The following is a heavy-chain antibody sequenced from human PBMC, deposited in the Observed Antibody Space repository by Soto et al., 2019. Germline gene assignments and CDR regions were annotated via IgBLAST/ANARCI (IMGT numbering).Heavy chain of an antibody. CDR1: GGSISSYY. J-gene: IGHJ4*02. D-gene: IGHD5-12*01. Sequence: SETLSLTCTVSGGSISSYYWSWIRQPPGKGLEWIGYIYYSGSTNYNPSLKSRVTISVDTSKNQFSLKLSSVTAADTAVYYCATVVATIDGYYFDYWGQGTLVTVSS. CDR2: IYYSGST. V-gene: IGHV4-59*01. CDR3: ATVVATIDGYYFDY.